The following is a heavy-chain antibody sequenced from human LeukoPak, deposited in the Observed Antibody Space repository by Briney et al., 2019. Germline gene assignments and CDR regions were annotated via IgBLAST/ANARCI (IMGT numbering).Heavy chain of an antibody. CDR1: GYTFPDYF. CDR2: INPATGVT. Sequence: GASVKVSCKASGYTFPDYFMHWVRQAPGQGLEWMGWINPATGVTTYARKFQGRVSMTRDTSISTAYMELTRLTSDDTAVYYCARDPSGDSSGYPFDYWGQGTLVTVSS. D-gene: IGHD3-22*01. V-gene: IGHV1-2*02. J-gene: IGHJ4*02. CDR3: ARDPSGDSSGYPFDY.